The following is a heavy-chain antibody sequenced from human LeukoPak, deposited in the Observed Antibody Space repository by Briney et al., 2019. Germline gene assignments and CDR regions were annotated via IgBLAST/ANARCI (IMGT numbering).Heavy chain of an antibody. Sequence: PGGSLRLSCAASGFTFSSYSMNWVRQAPGEGLEWVSSISSSSSYIYYADSVKGRFTISRNNAKNSLYLQMNSLRAEDTAVYYCATEIGYSSAFDYWGQGTLVTVSS. V-gene: IGHV3-21*01. D-gene: IGHD5-18*01. CDR3: ATEIGYSSAFDY. CDR1: GFTFSSYS. J-gene: IGHJ4*02. CDR2: ISSSSSYI.